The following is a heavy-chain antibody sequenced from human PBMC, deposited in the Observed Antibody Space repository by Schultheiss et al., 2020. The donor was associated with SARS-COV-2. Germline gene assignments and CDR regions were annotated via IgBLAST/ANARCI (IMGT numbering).Heavy chain of an antibody. CDR3: ARHWGAMVRGVLQDWFDP. CDR2: IYYRGNT. V-gene: IGHV4-34*01. CDR1: GGSFSGYY. J-gene: IGHJ5*02. Sequence: SQTLSLTCAVYGGSFSGYYWTWIRQPPGKGLEWIGSIYYRGNTHYNPSLKSRLAMSVDTSRNQFSLTLNSVTAADTATYYCARHWGAMVRGVLQDWFDPWGQGTLVTVSS. D-gene: IGHD3-10*01.